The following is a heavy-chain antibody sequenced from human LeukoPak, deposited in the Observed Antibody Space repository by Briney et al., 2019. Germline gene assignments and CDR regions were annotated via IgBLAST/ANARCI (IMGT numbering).Heavy chain of an antibody. V-gene: IGHV4-38-2*02. Sequence: SETLSLTCTVSGYSISSGYYWGWIRQPPGKGLEWIGIIYHSGRTDYNPSLKSRVTISEDTSKNQFSLKLSSVTAADTAVYYCARDRGDYADYWGQGTLVTVSS. D-gene: IGHD4-17*01. J-gene: IGHJ4*02. CDR1: GYSISSGYY. CDR3: ARDRGDYADY. CDR2: IYHSGRT.